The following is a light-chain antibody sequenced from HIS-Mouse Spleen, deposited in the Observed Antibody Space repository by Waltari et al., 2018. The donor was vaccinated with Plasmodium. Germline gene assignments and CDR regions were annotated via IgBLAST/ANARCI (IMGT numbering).Light chain of an antibody. V-gene: IGKV3-11*01. CDR3: QQRSNWPLT. CDR1: QSVSSY. CDR2: DAS. Sequence: EIVLTQSPATLSLSPGERATLSCRASQSVSSYLAWYQQKPGQAPRLLIYDASNRATGIPAKFSGSVSGTDFTLTNSSLEPEDLAVYYCQQRSNWPLTFGGGTKVEIK. J-gene: IGKJ4*01.